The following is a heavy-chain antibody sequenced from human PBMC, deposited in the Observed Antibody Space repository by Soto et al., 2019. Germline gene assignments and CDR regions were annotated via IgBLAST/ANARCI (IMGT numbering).Heavy chain of an antibody. Sequence: TLSLTCTVSGGSISSGGSYWGWIRQPQGKGLEWIGYIYYSGNTYFNPSLKSRVTLSVDTSKNQFSLNLSSVTAADTAVYYCVRYCSTTKCIFDYSGQAPLVTGSS. V-gene: IGHV4-30-4*01. D-gene: IGHD2-2*01. CDR1: GGSISSGGSY. J-gene: IGHJ4*02. CDR3: VRYCSTTKCIFDY. CDR2: IYYSGNT.